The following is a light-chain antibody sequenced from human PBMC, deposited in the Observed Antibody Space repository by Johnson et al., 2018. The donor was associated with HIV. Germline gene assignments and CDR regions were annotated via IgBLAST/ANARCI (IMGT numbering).Light chain of an antibody. CDR1: SSNIGKNY. CDR2: ENN. CDR3: GTWDSSLNAGV. V-gene: IGLV1-51*02. Sequence: QSVLSQPPSVSAAPGQMVSISCSGSSSNIGKNYVSWYQQFPGTAPKLLIHENNNRPSGIPDRFSGSKSGTSATLGITGLQTGDEADYYCGTWDSSLNAGVFGTGTKVTVL. J-gene: IGLJ1*01.